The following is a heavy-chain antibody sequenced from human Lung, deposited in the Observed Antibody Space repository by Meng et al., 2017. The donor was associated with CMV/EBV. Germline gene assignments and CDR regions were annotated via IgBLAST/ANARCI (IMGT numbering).Heavy chain of an antibody. D-gene: IGHD3-10*01. CDR1: GLTLSSYG. CDR2: IRYDGDKK. CDR3: AKDSGRGGHLWFRGVDY. J-gene: IGHJ4*02. V-gene: IGHV3-30*02. Sequence: GGSXRLSCAASGLTLSSYGIHWVRQAPGKGLEWVAFIRYDGDKKEYVDSVKGRFTISRDNSKNMVNLQMNSLRAEDTAVYYCAKDSGRGGHLWFRGVDYWXQGTLVTVSS.